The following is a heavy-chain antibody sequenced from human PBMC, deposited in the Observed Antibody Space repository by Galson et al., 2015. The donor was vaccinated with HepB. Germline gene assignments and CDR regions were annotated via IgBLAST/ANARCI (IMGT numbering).Heavy chain of an antibody. J-gene: IGHJ4*02. Sequence: SVKVSCKASGYTFTSYDINWVRQATGQGLEWMGWMNPNSGNTGYAQKFQGRVTMTRNTSISTAYMELSRLRSEDTAVYYCARLVDDYSNYEDYWGQGTLVTVSS. CDR1: GYTFTSYD. D-gene: IGHD4-11*01. V-gene: IGHV1-8*01. CDR2: MNPNSGNT. CDR3: ARLVDDYSNYEDY.